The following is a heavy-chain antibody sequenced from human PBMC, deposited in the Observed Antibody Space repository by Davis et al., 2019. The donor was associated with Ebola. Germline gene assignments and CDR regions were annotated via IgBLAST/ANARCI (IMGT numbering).Heavy chain of an antibody. CDR1: GYTLTDLS. CDR3: TTPGGQDSGYDVFDI. D-gene: IGHD5-12*01. J-gene: IGHJ3*02. CDR2: INPNDGRT. Sequence: ASVKVSCKVSGYTLTDLSMHWVRQAPGKGLEWMGMINPNDGRTIYAQKFQGRVTVTRDTSTTTVYMDLSSLRSEDTALYYCTTPGGQDSGYDVFDIWGQGTMVTVSS. V-gene: IGHV1-46*03.